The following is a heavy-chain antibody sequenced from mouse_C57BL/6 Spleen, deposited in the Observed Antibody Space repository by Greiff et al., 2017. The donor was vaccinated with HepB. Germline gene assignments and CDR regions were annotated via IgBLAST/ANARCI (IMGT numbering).Heavy chain of an antibody. CDR2: IYPGDGDT. V-gene: IGHV1-82*01. D-gene: IGHD1-1*01. CDR1: GYAFSSSW. Sequence: VNVVESGPELVKPGASVKISCKASGYAFSSSWMNWVKQRPGKGLEWIGRIYPGDGDTNYNGKFKGKATLTADKSSSTAYMQLSSLTSEDSAVYFCARSYYYGSSYYAMDYWGQGTSVTVSS. CDR3: ARSYYYGSSYYAMDY. J-gene: IGHJ4*01.